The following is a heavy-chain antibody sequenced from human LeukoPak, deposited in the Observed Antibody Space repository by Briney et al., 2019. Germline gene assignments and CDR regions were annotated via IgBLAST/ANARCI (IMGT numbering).Heavy chain of an antibody. CDR2: IYYSGST. Sequence: SSETLSLTCTVSGGSISSSSYYWGWIRQPPGKGLEWIGSIYYSGSTYYNPSLKSRVTISVDTSKNQFSLKLSSVTAADTAVYYCARLLGPMIVVVHDAFDIWGQGTMVTVSS. CDR1: GGSISSSSYY. J-gene: IGHJ3*02. D-gene: IGHD3-22*01. V-gene: IGHV4-39*01. CDR3: ARLLGPMIVVVHDAFDI.